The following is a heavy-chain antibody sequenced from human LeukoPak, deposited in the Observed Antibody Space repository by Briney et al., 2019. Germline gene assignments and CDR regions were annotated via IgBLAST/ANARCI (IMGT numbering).Heavy chain of an antibody. CDR1: GYTFTSYG. V-gene: IGHV1-18*01. CDR3: AARIAAAGLDY. D-gene: IGHD6-13*01. J-gene: IGHJ4*02. CDR2: ISAYNGNT. Sequence: ASVKVSCKASGYTFTSYGISWVRQAPGQGLEWMGWISAYNGNTNYAQKLQGRVTMTADTSTSTAYMELSSLRSEDTAVYYCAARIAAAGLDYWGQGTLVTASS.